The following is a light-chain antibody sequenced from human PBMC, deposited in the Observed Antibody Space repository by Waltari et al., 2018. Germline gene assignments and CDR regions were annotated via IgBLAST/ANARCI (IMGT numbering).Light chain of an antibody. CDR2: GAS. J-gene: IGKJ2*01. CDR1: QGLTRRY. CDR3: QQYGSSVMYT. V-gene: IGKV3-20*01. Sequence: LPLRASQGLTRRYFGWYQQKPGQAPRLLIYGASSRAAGIPDRFSGSGSGTDFTLTISRLEPEDFAVYYCQQYGSSVMYTFGQGTKLEIK.